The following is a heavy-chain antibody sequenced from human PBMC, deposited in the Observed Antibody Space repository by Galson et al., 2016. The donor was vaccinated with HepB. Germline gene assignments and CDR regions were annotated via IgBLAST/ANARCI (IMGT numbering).Heavy chain of an antibody. CDR2: ISSSSNSI. V-gene: IGHV3-21*01. CDR3: AKGGFRLLDT. D-gene: IGHD3-10*01. CDR1: GFTFSSYN. J-gene: IGHJ5*02. Sequence: SLRLSCAASGFTFSSYNMNWVRQAPGKGLEWVSSISSSSNSIYDADSVKGRFTISRDNAKNSLFLQMNSLRAEDTAVYYCAKGGFRLLDTWGQGTLVTVSS.